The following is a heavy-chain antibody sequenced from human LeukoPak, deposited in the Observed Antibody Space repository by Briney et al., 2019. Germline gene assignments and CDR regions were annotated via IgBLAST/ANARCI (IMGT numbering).Heavy chain of an antibody. CDR2: IYYSGST. V-gene: IGHV4-39*01. CDR3: AITWFGDQRGNY. D-gene: IGHD3-10*01. CDR1: GGSISSSSYY. J-gene: IGHJ4*02. Sequence: SETLFLTCIVSGGSISSSSYYWGWIRQPPGKGLEWIGNIYYSGSTYYNPSLKSRVTISVDTSKNQFSLKLSSVTAADTAVYYCAITWFGDQRGNYWGQGTLVTVSS.